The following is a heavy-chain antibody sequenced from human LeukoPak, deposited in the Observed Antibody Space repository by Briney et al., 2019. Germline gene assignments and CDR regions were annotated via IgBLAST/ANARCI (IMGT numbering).Heavy chain of an antibody. CDR2: IWHDGSYK. D-gene: IGHD3-10*01. Sequence: PGGSLRLSRAASGFTFSSYGMHWVRQAPGKGLEWVAVIWHDGSYKYYADSAKGRFAISRDSSKNTLYLQMNSLRAEDTAVYYCARVMSNYGSLDYWGQGTLVTVSS. CDR1: GFTFSSYG. CDR3: ARVMSNYGSLDY. J-gene: IGHJ4*02. V-gene: IGHV3-33*01.